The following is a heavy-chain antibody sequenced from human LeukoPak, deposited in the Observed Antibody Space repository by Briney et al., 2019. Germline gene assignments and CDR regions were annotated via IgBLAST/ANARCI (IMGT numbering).Heavy chain of an antibody. CDR2: IHYSGST. Sequence: PSETLSLTCTVSGGSISSRTYYWGWIRQPPGKGLEWIGSIHYSGSTYYNPSLKSRVTISVDTSKNQFSLKLTSVTAADTAVYYCARNNIGTRTYDYWGQGTLVTVSS. J-gene: IGHJ4*02. CDR3: ARNNIGTRTYDY. D-gene: IGHD1/OR15-1a*01. CDR1: GGSISSRTYY. V-gene: IGHV4-39*01.